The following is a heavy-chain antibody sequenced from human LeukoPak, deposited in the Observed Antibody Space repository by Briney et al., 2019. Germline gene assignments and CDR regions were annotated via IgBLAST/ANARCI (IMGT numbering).Heavy chain of an antibody. CDR1: RYSFTSYW. Sequence: GESLKISCKGSRYSFTSYWIGWVRQMPGKGLEWMGIVYPGDSDTRYSPSFQGQVTISADKSISTAYLQWSSLRASDTAMYYCARGRMDGSGSYYKRYFDYWGQGTLVTVSS. CDR2: VYPGDSDT. D-gene: IGHD3-10*01. CDR3: ARGRMDGSGSYYKRYFDY. J-gene: IGHJ4*02. V-gene: IGHV5-51*01.